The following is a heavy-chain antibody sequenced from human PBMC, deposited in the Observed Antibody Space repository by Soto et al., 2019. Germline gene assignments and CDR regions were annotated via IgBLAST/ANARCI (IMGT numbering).Heavy chain of an antibody. D-gene: IGHD5-12*01. J-gene: IGHJ4*02. V-gene: IGHV1-18*01. Sequence: QVQLVQSGAEVKKPGASVKVSCKASGYTFNSYGISWVRQAPGQGLEWMGWISAYNGNTNYVQKVQGRVTMTTDTSTSTAYMEHRILRAGGAAVYYCAGGGGNDPRPVDYWGQGTLVTVSS. CDR1: GYTFNSYG. CDR3: AGGGGNDPRPVDY. CDR2: ISAYNGNT.